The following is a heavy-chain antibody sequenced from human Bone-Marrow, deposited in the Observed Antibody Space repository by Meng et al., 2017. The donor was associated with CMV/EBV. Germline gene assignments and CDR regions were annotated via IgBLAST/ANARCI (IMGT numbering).Heavy chain of an antibody. CDR1: GYTFTNYD. D-gene: IGHD1-26*01. V-gene: IGHV1-2*02. CDR3: ATDPIVGAPQGYYGMDV. CDR2: INPNSGGT. Sequence: ASVKVSCKASGYTFTNYDITWVRQAPGQGLEWMGWINPNSGGTNYAQKFQGRVTMTRDTSISTAYMELSRMRSDDTAVYYCATDPIVGAPQGYYGMDVWGQGTTVTVSS. J-gene: IGHJ6*02.